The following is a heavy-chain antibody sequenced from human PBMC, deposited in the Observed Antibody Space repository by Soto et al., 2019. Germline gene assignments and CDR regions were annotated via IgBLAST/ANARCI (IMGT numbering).Heavy chain of an antibody. J-gene: IGHJ4*02. Sequence: SVKVACKASGGTFSSYAISWVRQAPGEGLEWMGGIIPIFGTANYAQKFQGRVTITADESTSTAYMELSSLRSEDTAVYYCARGPPYYYDSSGYYRFDYWGQGTLVTVSS. CDR2: IIPIFGTA. CDR1: GGTFSSYA. D-gene: IGHD3-22*01. CDR3: ARGPPYYYDSSGYYRFDY. V-gene: IGHV1-69*13.